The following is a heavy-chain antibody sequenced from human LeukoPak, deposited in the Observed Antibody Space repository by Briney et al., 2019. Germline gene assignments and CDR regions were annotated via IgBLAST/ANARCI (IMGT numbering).Heavy chain of an antibody. V-gene: IGHV4-34*01. D-gene: IGHD3-22*01. Sequence: SETLSLTCAVYGGSFSGYYWSWIRQPPGKGLEWIGEINHSGSTNYNPSLKGRVTISVDTSKNQFSLKLSSVTAADTAVYYCARDAYYYDSSGYYRGFDPWGQGTLVTVSS. J-gene: IGHJ5*02. CDR1: GGSFSGYY. CDR2: INHSGST. CDR3: ARDAYYYDSSGYYRGFDP.